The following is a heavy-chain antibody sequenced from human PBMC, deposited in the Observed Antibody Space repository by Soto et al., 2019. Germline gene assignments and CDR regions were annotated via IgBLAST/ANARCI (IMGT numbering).Heavy chain of an antibody. CDR1: GGSIRSSSYY. Sequence: SATLSLTCSVPGGSIRSSSYYWGWIRQPPGKGLEWIGSIYYSGSTYYTPSLKSRVTISVDTSKNQFSLKLSSVTAADTAVYYCQSRKIDDFDYWGQGTLVT. CDR2: IYYSGST. J-gene: IGHJ4*02. V-gene: IGHV4-39*01. CDR3: QSRKIDDFDY.